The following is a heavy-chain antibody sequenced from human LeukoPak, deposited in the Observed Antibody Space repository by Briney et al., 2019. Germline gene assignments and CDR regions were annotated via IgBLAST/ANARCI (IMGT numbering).Heavy chain of an antibody. Sequence: QGLEWMGWMNPNSGNTGYAQKFQGRVTMTRNTSISTAYMELSSLRSEDTAVYYCATPLFDYWGQGTLVTVSS. V-gene: IGHV1-8*01. J-gene: IGHJ4*02. CDR3: ATPLFDY. CDR2: MNPNSGNT.